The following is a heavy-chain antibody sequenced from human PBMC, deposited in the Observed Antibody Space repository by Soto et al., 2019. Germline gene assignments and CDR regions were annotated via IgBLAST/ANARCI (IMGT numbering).Heavy chain of an antibody. V-gene: IGHV4-30-4*01. J-gene: IGHJ1*01. CDR3: ASIDIVVVVAAEYFQH. D-gene: IGHD2-15*01. CDR2: IYYSGST. CDR1: GGSISSGDYY. Sequence: SSETLSLTCTVSGGSISSGDYYWSWIRQPPGKGLEWIGYIYYSGSTYYNPPLKSRVTISVDTSKNQFSLKLSSVTAADTAVYYCASIDIVVVVAAEYFQHWGQGTLVTVSS.